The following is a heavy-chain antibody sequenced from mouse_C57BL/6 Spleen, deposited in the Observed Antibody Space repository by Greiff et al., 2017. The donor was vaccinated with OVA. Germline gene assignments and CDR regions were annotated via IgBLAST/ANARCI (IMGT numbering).Heavy chain of an antibody. J-gene: IGHJ4*01. CDR3: ATGGNYGYYYAMDY. CDR2: IDPSDSYT. CDR1: GYTFTSYW. Sequence: QVQLQQPGAELVRPGTSVKLSCKASGYTFTSYWMHWVKQRPGQGLEWIGVIDPSDSYTNYNQKFKGKATLTVDTSSSTAYMQLSSLTSEDSAVYYCATGGNYGYYYAMDYWGQGTSVTVSS. V-gene: IGHV1-59*01. D-gene: IGHD2-1*01.